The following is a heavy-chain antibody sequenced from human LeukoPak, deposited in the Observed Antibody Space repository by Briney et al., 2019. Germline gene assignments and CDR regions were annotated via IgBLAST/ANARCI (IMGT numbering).Heavy chain of an antibody. J-gene: IGHJ4*02. Sequence: GASVKVSCKASGYTFTGYYMLWVRQAPAQGLEWMGWINPNSGCTNYAQKLQGRVTMTTDTSTSTADMELRNLSSDDTAAYYFARRPTMTTSRPDFWGKGTVVTVSS. CDR3: ARRPTMTTSRPDF. CDR2: INPNSGCT. V-gene: IGHV1-2*02. D-gene: IGHD4-17*01. CDR1: GYTFTGYY.